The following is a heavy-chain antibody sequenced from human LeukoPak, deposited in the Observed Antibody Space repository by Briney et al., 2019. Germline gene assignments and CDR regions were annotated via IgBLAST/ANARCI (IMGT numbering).Heavy chain of an antibody. CDR1: GGSISSFY. CDR2: IYHSEST. CDR3: ARGTSYSGATFLY. J-gene: IGHJ4*02. Sequence: SETLSLTCTVSGGSISSFYRNWIRQPPGKGLEWIGYIYHSESTNYNPSLKGRVTISADTSKNQFSLKLSSVTAADTAVYYCARGTSYSGATFLYWGQGTLVTVSS. D-gene: IGHD1-26*01. V-gene: IGHV4-59*01.